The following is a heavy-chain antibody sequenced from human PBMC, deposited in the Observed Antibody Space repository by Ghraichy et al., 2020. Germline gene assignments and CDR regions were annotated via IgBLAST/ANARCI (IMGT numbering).Heavy chain of an antibody. D-gene: IGHD3-16*01. CDR2: ISSRSTYI. V-gene: IGHV3-21*01. Sequence: GGSLRLSCAASGFTFSSYSVNWVRQAPGKGLEWVSSISSRSTYIYYADSVKGRFTISRDNAKNSLYLQMNSLRAEDTAVYYCARGEKGVLTPFDYWGQGTLVTVSS. CDR3: ARGEKGVLTPFDY. J-gene: IGHJ4*02. CDR1: GFTFSSYS.